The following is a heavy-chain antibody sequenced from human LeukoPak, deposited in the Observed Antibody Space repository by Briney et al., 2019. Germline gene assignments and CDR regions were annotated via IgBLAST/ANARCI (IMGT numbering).Heavy chain of an antibody. D-gene: IGHD6-19*01. V-gene: IGHV3-48*02. J-gene: IGHJ4*02. CDR3: ARVRSGWYSDY. CDR2: ISSSSTTI. CDR1: GFTFSSYE. Sequence: GGSLRLSCAASGFTFSSYEMNWVRQAPGKGLEWVSIISSSSTTIYYADSVKGRFTISRDNAKNSLYAQMNSLRDDDTAVYYCARVRSGWYSDYWGQGTLVTVSS.